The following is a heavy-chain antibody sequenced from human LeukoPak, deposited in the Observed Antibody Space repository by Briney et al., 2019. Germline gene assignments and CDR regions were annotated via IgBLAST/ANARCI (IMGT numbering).Heavy chain of an antibody. CDR3: ARVPDDFWSGYSSLFDY. V-gene: IGHV4-39*01. CDR1: GGSISSYY. J-gene: IGHJ4*02. D-gene: IGHD3-3*01. CDR2: IYYSGST. Sequence: PSETLSLTCTVSGGSISSYYWGWIRQPPGKGLEWIGSIYYSGSTYYNPSLKSRVTISVDTSKNQFSLKLSSVTAADTAVYYCARVPDDFWSGYSSLFDYWGQGTLVTVSS.